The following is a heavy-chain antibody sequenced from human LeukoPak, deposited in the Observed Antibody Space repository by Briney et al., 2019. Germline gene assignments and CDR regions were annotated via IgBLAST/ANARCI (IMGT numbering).Heavy chain of an antibody. V-gene: IGHV3-23*01. J-gene: IGHJ4*02. D-gene: IGHD3-9*01. CDR2: ISGSGGST. CDR1: GFTFSNYA. Sequence: GGSLRLSCAASGFTFSNYAMSWVRQAPGKGLEWVSGISGSGGSTYYADSVKGRFTISRDNSKNTLYLQMNSLRAEDTAVYYCAKDKSYYDILTGYYPGYYFDYWGQGTLVTVSS. CDR3: AKDKSYYDILTGYYPGYYFDY.